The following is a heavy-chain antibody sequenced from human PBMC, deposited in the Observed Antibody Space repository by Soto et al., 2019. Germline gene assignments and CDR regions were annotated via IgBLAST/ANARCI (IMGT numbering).Heavy chain of an antibody. J-gene: IGHJ3*02. Sequence: ASVKVSCKASGGTFSSYAISWVLQAPGQGLECMGGIIPIFGTANYAQKFQGRVTLTADESTSTAYLELSSLRSKDTAVYYCARLTGDDAFDIWGQGTMVTVSS. D-gene: IGHD7-27*01. CDR1: GGTFSSYA. CDR2: IIPIFGTA. V-gene: IGHV1-69*13. CDR3: ARLTGDDAFDI.